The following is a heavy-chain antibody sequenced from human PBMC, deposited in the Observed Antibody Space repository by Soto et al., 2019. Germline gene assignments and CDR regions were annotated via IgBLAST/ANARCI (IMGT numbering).Heavy chain of an antibody. CDR1: GFTFSSYA. Sequence: EVQLLESGGGLVQPGGSLRLSCAASGFTFSSYAMSWVRQAPGKGLEWVSAISGSGGSTYYADSVKGRFTISRDNSKNTLYLQMNSLRAEDTGVYYCAKALVGYYYDSSGYYPDAFDIWGQGTMVTVSS. V-gene: IGHV3-23*01. D-gene: IGHD3-22*01. CDR3: AKALVGYYYDSSGYYPDAFDI. CDR2: ISGSGGST. J-gene: IGHJ3*02.